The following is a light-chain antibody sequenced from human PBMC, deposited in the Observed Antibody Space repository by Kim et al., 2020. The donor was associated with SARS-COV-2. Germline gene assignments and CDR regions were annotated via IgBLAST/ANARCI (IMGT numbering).Light chain of an antibody. CDR2: GAS. CDR1: QSVSHD. V-gene: IGKV3-15*01. J-gene: IGKJ4*01. Sequence: YPEETATLSRSASQSVSHDFDWYQQKPGQAPRLLIHGASTRATGIPDRFSGSGSGTEFTLTISNLQSEDFAVYYCQNYNDWPSLTFGGGTTVDIK. CDR3: QNYNDWPSLT.